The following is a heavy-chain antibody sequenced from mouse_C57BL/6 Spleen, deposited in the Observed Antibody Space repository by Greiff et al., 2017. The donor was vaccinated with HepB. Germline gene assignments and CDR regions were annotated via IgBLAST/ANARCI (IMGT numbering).Heavy chain of an antibody. D-gene: IGHD2-4*01. CDR3: ARKGEGFYYDYDEGYYAMDS. V-gene: IGHV1-80*01. CDR1: GYAFSSYW. J-gene: IGHJ4*01. CDR2: IYPGDGDT. Sequence: QVQLQQSGAELVKPGASVKISCKASGYAFSSYWMNWVKQRPGKGLEWIGQIYPGDGDTNYNGKFKGKATLTADKSSSTAYMQLSSLTSEDSAVYCCARKGEGFYYDYDEGYYAMDSGGQGTSATVSS.